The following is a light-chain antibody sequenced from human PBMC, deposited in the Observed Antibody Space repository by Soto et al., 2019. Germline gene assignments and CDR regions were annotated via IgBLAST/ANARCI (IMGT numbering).Light chain of an antibody. CDR1: QNVLYHANNRSH. CDR2: WAS. V-gene: IGKV4-1*01. CDR3: QQLFTTPWT. Sequence: DILLTQFPESLTVSPGERATITCEASQNVLYHANNRSHLSWYQQRPGQPPKLLIFWASMRQSGVPGRFSGSGSGTHFTLTAANFQPEAVEFYHCQQLFTTPWTFGQGTRLEI. J-gene: IGKJ1*01.